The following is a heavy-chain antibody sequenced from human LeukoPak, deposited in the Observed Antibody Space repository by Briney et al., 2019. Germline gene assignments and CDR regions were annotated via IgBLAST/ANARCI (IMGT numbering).Heavy chain of an antibody. J-gene: IGHJ4*02. CDR1: GFTFGNFA. Sequence: PGGSLRLSCTASGFTFGNFAMNWVRQAPGKGLEWVSSISSSSSYIYYADSVKGRFTISRDNAKNSLYLQMNSLRAEDTAVYYCARAPGDYVDVDYFDYWGQGTLVTVSS. CDR2: ISSSSSYI. D-gene: IGHD4-17*01. CDR3: ARAPGDYVDVDYFDY. V-gene: IGHV3-21*01.